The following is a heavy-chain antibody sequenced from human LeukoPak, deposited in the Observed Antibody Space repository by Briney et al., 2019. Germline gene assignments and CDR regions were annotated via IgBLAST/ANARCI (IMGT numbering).Heavy chain of an antibody. Sequence: PGGSLRLSCAASGFTFDDYTMHWVRQTPGKGLEWVSLISWDGGSTYYADSVKGRFTISRDNSKNSLYLQMNSLRTEDTASYYCAKGHIVGAITEFDYWGQGTLVTVSS. CDR2: ISWDGGST. J-gene: IGHJ4*02. CDR1: GFTFDDYT. D-gene: IGHD1-26*01. V-gene: IGHV3-43*01. CDR3: AKGHIVGAITEFDY.